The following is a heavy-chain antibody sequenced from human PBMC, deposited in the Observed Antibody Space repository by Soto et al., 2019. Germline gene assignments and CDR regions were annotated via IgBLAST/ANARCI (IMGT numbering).Heavy chain of an antibody. V-gene: IGHV3-11*01. CDR1: GFTFSDYY. CDR2: ISNSCSTI. Sequence: QVQLVESGGGWVKPGGSLRLSCAASGFTFSDYYMSWVRQAPGKGLEWGSYISNSCSTIYYADSVKGRVTIYRDNAKNSLYLQMNSLRAEDTAVYYCARAVAGTFGWFDPWGQGTLVTVSS. D-gene: IGHD6-19*01. CDR3: ARAVAGTFGWFDP. J-gene: IGHJ5*02.